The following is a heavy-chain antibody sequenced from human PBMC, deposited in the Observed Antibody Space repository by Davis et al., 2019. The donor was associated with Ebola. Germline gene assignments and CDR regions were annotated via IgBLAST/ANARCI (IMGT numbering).Heavy chain of an antibody. V-gene: IGHV4-39*01. Sequence: MPSETLSLTCTVTGVSMSSRSYFWGWIRQSPGRGLECIGTVYASGNAYYNPSFESRATISIDTSNNQLSLKLSSVTAADTAVYYCARLRRGSSVDYWGQGTLVTVSS. CDR1: GVSMSSRSYF. D-gene: IGHD6-6*01. J-gene: IGHJ4*02. CDR3: ARLRRGSSVDY. CDR2: VYASGNA.